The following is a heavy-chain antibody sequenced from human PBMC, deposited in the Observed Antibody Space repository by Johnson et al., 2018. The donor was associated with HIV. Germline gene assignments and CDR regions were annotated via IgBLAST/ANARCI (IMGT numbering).Heavy chain of an antibody. CDR2: ISYDGSSK. Sequence: QEKLVESGGGVVQPGRSLRLSCAASRFTFSTYGMHWVRQAPGKGLEWVAVISYDGSSKFYTDSVKGRFTISRDNAKNSLYLQMNSLRAEDTAVYYCARGVGSGWYFEIGDDAFDIWGQGTMVTVSS. D-gene: IGHD6-19*01. CDR3: ARGVGSGWYFEIGDDAFDI. V-gene: IGHV3-30*03. J-gene: IGHJ3*02. CDR1: RFTFSTYG.